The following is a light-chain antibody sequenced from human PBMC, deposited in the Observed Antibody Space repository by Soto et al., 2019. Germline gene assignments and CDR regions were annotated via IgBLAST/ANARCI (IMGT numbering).Light chain of an antibody. CDR2: EVH. J-gene: IGLJ2*01. CDR3: TSYAGGNNGV. CDR1: SSDVGGYNY. V-gene: IGLV2-8*01. Sequence: QSALTQPPSASGSPGQFVTISCTGASSDVGGYNYVSWYQQHPGKAPKLIIYEVHKRPSGVPDRFSGSKSGNTASLTVSGLQAEDEADYYCTSYAGGNNGVFGGGTQLTVL.